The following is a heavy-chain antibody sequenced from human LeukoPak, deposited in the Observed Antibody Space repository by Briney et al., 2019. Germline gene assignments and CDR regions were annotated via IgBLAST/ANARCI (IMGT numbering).Heavy chain of an antibody. Sequence: SETLSLTCTVSGGSISSYYWSWIRQPPGKGLEWIGYIYYTGSTDYNPSLKSRVTISVDTSKNQFSLKLSSVTSADSAVYYCARVTGYMIEDYFDYWGQGTLVTVSS. CDR1: GGSISSYY. CDR3: ARVTGYMIEDYFDY. D-gene: IGHD3-22*01. J-gene: IGHJ4*02. V-gene: IGHV4-59*01. CDR2: IYYTGST.